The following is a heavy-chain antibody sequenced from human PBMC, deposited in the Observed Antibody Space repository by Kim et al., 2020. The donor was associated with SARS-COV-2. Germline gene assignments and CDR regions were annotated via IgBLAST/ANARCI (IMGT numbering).Heavy chain of an antibody. V-gene: IGHV4-61*01. CDR1: GGSVTTGNHL. J-gene: IGHJ4*02. D-gene: IGHD2-2*03. Sequence: SETLSLTCTVSGGSVTTGNHLWSWIRLPPGRELEWIGYVYHNGATNYNPSLKSRAASSLDPSKDQFSLKLSSVTAADTAIYFCARLIAGADGSDGYYKFDSWGQGTLVTVSS. CDR3: ARLIAGADGSDGYYKFDS. CDR2: VYHNGAT.